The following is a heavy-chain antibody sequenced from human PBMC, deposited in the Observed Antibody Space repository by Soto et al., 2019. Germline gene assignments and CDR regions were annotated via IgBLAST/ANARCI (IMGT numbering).Heavy chain of an antibody. Sequence: HPGGSLRLSCAASGFTFDDYAMHWVRQAPGKGLEWVSGISWNSGSIGYADSVKGRFTISRDNAKNSLYLQMNSLRAEDTALYYCAKDRGYCSGGSCYPYYYYGMDVWGQGTTVTVSS. V-gene: IGHV3-9*01. CDR2: ISWNSGSI. J-gene: IGHJ6*02. CDR1: GFTFDDYA. CDR3: AKDRGYCSGGSCYPYYYYGMDV. D-gene: IGHD2-15*01.